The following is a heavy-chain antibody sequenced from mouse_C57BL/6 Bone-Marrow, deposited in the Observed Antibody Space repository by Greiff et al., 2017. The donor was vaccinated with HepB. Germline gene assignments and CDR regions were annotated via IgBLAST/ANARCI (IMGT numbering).Heavy chain of an antibody. V-gene: IGHV5-9-1*02. Sequence: EVKLMESGEGLVKPGGSLKLSCAASGFTFSSYAMSWVRQTPEKRLEWVAYISSGGDYIYYADTVKGRFTISRDNARNTLYLQMSSLKSEDTAMYYCTREDSSYFDDWGQGTTLTVSS. CDR3: TREDSSYFDD. CDR1: GFTFSSYA. CDR2: ISSGGDYI. J-gene: IGHJ2*01.